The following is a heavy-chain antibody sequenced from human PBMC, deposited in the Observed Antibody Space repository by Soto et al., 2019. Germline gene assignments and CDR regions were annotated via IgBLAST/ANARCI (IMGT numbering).Heavy chain of an antibody. D-gene: IGHD6-13*01. J-gene: IGHJ6*02. CDR1: GDSISSYY. Sequence: SETLSLTCTVSGDSISSYYWSWIRQPPGKGLEWIGYIYYSGSTNYNPSIKSRVTISVDTSKNQFSLNLSSVTAADTAVYYCASSNIAAAGFYYYGMDVWGRGTTVTVSS. CDR2: IYYSGST. V-gene: IGHV4-59*01. CDR3: ASSNIAAAGFYYYGMDV.